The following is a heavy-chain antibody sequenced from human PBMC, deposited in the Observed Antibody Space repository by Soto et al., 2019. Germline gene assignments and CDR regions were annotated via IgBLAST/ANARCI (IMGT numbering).Heavy chain of an antibody. V-gene: IGHV3-23*01. J-gene: IGHJ4*02. CDR3: AKDEGSCWYYFDY. D-gene: IGHD6-19*01. CDR1: GFTFRSYA. Sequence: EVQLLEYGGGLVQPRGSLRLSCAASGFTFRSYAMHWVCQAPGKGLEWVSSISGTSGRTYYADSVEGRLTIYRDNSKKKLYLQIDCLRDEDTAVYYCAKDEGSCWYYFDYWGQGTLVSGSS. CDR2: ISGTSGRT.